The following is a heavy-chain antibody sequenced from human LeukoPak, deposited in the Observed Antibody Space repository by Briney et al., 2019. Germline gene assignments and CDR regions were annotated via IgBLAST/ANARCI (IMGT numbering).Heavy chain of an antibody. Sequence: GGSLRLSCEASGFTFSSYWMSWVRQAPGKGLEWVANIKQDGSEKYYVDSVKGRFTISRDNAKNSLYLQMNSLRAEDTAVCYCASGWYTELDYWGQGTLVTVSS. CDR3: ASGWYTELDY. D-gene: IGHD2-2*02. V-gene: IGHV3-7*01. J-gene: IGHJ4*02. CDR2: IKQDGSEK. CDR1: GFTFSSYW.